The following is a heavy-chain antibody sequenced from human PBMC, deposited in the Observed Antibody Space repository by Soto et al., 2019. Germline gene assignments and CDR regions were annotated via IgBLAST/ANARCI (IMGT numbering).Heavy chain of an antibody. CDR3: TRDPSVDCSGGTCYSRYWYFDL. D-gene: IGHD2-15*01. CDR1: GFTVSRNY. V-gene: IGHV3-53*02. J-gene: IGHJ2*01. CDR2: INSAGST. Sequence: EVQLVETGGGLIQPGGSLRLSCAASGFTVSRNYMNWVRQAPGKGLEWGSVINSAGSTYYADSVKGRFTISRDNSKNTLDLQMNSLRAGDTAVYYCTRDPSVDCSGGTCYSRYWYFDLWGRGTLVTVSS.